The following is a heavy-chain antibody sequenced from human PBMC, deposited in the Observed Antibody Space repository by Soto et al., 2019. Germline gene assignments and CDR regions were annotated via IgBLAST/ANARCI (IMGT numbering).Heavy chain of an antibody. J-gene: IGHJ4*02. CDR3: AKDRRYNWNDVPYYFDY. D-gene: IGHD1-1*01. CDR1: GFTFSSYA. V-gene: IGHV3-23*01. Sequence: EVQLLESGGGLVQPGGSLRLSCAASGFTFSSYAMSWVRQAPGKGLEWVSAISGSGGSTYYADSVKGRFTISRDNSKNTLYLQMNSLRAEDTAVYYCAKDRRYNWNDVPYYFDYWGQGTLVTVSS. CDR2: ISGSGGST.